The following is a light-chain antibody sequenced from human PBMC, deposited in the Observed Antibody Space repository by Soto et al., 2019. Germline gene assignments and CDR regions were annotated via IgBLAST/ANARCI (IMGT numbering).Light chain of an antibody. V-gene: IGKV3-15*01. Sequence: EIVMTQSPATLSVSPGERATLSCRASQSVSRNLAWYQQKPGQPPRLLIYDASTRATGVPARFGGSGSGTDFTLTISGLQSEDFAVYYCQQYSSSLITFGQGTRLEI. CDR3: QQYSSSLIT. CDR1: QSVSRN. J-gene: IGKJ5*01. CDR2: DAS.